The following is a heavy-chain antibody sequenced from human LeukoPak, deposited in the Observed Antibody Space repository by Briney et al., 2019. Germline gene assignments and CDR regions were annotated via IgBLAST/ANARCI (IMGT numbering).Heavy chain of an antibody. CDR3: ARVPLVVVHYWYFDL. D-gene: IGHD3-22*01. J-gene: IGHJ2*01. CDR1: GFTFDDYA. Sequence: PGRSLRLSCAASGFTFDDYAMHWVRQAPGKGLKWVSGISWNSGSIGYADSVKGRFTISRDNAKNSLYLQMNSLRAEDTAVYYCARVPLVVVHYWYFDLWGRGTLVTVSS. CDR2: ISWNSGSI. V-gene: IGHV3-9*01.